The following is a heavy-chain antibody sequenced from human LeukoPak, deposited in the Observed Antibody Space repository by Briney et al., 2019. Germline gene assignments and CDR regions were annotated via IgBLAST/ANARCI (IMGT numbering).Heavy chain of an antibody. J-gene: IGHJ5*02. Sequence: GESLKISCKGSGYSFTSYWIGWVRQAPGQGLEWMGWISAYNGNTNYAQKLQGRVTMTTDTSTSTAYMELRSLRSDDTAVYYCAVHYCGGDCYLYSWFDPWGQGTLVTVSS. D-gene: IGHD2-21*02. CDR3: AVHYCGGDCYLYSWFDP. CDR2: ISAYNGNT. CDR1: GYSFTSYW. V-gene: IGHV1-18*04.